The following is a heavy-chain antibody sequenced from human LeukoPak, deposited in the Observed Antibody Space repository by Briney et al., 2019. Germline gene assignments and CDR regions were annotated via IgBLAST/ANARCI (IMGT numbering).Heavy chain of an antibody. D-gene: IGHD2-2*01. V-gene: IGHV3-23*01. CDR3: AKDGGSVVPADTLDY. CDR1: GFTFSSYA. CDR2: ISGSGGST. J-gene: IGHJ4*02. Sequence: GGSLRLSCAASGFTFSSYAMSWVRQPPGKGLEWVSAISGSGGSTYYADSVKGRFTISRDNSKNTLYLQMNSLRAEDTAVYYCAKDGGSVVPADTLDYWGQGTLVTVSS.